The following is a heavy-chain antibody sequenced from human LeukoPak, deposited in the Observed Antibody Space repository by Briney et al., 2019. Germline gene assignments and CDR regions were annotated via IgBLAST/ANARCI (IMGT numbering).Heavy chain of an antibody. J-gene: IGHJ4*02. CDR1: GGSITSGGYY. CDR2: IYYSGTI. Sequence: PSETLSLTCTVSGGSITSGGYYWSWIRQLPGKGLEWIGYIYYSGTISYNPSLKSRLTISLDTSENQFSLKLSSVTAADTAVYYCARGSTGDKSNNWGQGTLVTVSS. V-gene: IGHV4-31*03. D-gene: IGHD7-27*01. CDR3: ARGSTGDKSNN.